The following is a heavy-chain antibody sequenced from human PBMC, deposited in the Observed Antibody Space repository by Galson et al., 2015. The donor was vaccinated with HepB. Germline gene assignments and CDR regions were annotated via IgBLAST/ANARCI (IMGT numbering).Heavy chain of an antibody. CDR3: ARGWYPDY. V-gene: IGHV4-39*01. CDR1: GGSISSSSYY. J-gene: IGHJ4*02. CDR2: SYYSGST. D-gene: IGHD6-19*01. Sequence: ETLSLTCTVSGGSISSSSYYWGWIRQPPGKGLGWIGSSYYSGSTYYNPSLKSRVTISVDTSKNQFSLKLGSVTAADTAVYYCARGWYPDYWGQGTLVTVSS.